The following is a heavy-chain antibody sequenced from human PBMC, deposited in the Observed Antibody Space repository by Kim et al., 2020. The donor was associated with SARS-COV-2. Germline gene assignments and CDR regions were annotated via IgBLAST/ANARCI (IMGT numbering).Heavy chain of an antibody. CDR2: IYSGGST. V-gene: IGHV3-53*01. J-gene: IGHJ4*02. D-gene: IGHD3-22*01. Sequence: GGSLRLSCAASGFTVSGNYMSWVRQAPGKGLEWVSVIYSGGSTYYADSVNGRFTISRDNSKNTLYLQMNSLRAEDTAVYYCARDLHYYDSSGYQYFDYWGQGTLVTVSS. CDR1: GFTVSGNY. CDR3: ARDLHYYDSSGYQYFDY.